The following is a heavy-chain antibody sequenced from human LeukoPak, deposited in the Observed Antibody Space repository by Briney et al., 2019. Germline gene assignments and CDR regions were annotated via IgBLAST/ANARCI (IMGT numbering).Heavy chain of an antibody. V-gene: IGHV4-34*01. CDR3: ARHRGYCSSTSCSHFDY. J-gene: IGHJ4*02. D-gene: IGHD2-2*01. CDR2: IYYSGST. Sequence: SETLSLTCAVYGGSFSGYYWSWIRQPPGKGLEWIGSIYYSGSTYYNPSLMSRVTISVDTSKNQFSLNLNSVTAADTAVYYCARHRGYCSSTSCSHFDYWGQGTLVTVSS. CDR1: GGSFSGYY.